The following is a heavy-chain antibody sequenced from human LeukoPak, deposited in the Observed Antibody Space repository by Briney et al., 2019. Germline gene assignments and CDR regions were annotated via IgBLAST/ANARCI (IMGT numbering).Heavy chain of an antibody. J-gene: IGHJ4*02. D-gene: IGHD6-6*01. CDR2: TGNKANSYTT. CDR3: TTGAVWSSSSSGRRDY. Sequence: GGSLRLSCAASGFTFSDHYMDWVRQAPGKGLEWVGRTGNKANSYTTEYAASVKGRFTISRDDSKNSLYLQMNSLKTEDTAVYYCTTGAVWSSSSSGRRDYWGQGTLVTVSS. V-gene: IGHV3-72*01. CDR1: GFTFSDHY.